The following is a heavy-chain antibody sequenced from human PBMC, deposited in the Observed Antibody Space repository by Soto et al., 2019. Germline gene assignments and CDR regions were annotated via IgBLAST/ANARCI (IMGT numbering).Heavy chain of an antibody. CDR3: SSLTGNSWFDP. Sequence: SETLSLTCTVSGGSISSYYWSWIRQPPGKGLEWIGYSYYSGSTNYNPSLKSRVTISVDTSKNQFSLRLSSVTAADTAVYYCSSLTGNSWFDPWAQGTLVPVS. CDR1: GGSISSYY. D-gene: IGHD1-20*01. J-gene: IGHJ5*02. V-gene: IGHV4-59*01. CDR2: SYYSGST.